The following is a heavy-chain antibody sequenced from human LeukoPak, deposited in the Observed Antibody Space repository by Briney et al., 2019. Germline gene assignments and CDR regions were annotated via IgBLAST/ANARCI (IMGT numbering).Heavy chain of an antibody. V-gene: IGHV1-2*02. CDR3: ARGDLPAVQFFYYFDY. CDR1: GYTFTGYY. D-gene: IGHD2-2*01. Sequence: ASVKVSCKASGYTFTGYYMHWVRQAPGQGLEWVGWNKTNSGGAKDAQRFQARVTMTRDTSIRTDYMELRRLRSDDTAVYYCARGDLPAVQFFYYFDYWGQGTLVTVSS. CDR2: NKTNSGGA. J-gene: IGHJ4*02.